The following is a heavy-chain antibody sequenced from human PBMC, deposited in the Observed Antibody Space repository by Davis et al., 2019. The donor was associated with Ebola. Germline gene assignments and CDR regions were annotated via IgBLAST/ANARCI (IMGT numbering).Heavy chain of an antibody. CDR3: ARGGDSSSWYYYYGMDV. CDR1: GGSVSSGSYY. D-gene: IGHD6-13*01. J-gene: IGHJ6*02. Sequence: MPGGSLRLSCTVSGGSVSSGSYYWSWIRQPPEKGLEWVGYIYYSGSTNCNPSLKSRVTISVDTSKNQFSLKLSSVTAADTAVYYCARGGDSSSWYYYYGMDVWGQGTTVTVSS. CDR2: IYYSGST. V-gene: IGHV4-61*01.